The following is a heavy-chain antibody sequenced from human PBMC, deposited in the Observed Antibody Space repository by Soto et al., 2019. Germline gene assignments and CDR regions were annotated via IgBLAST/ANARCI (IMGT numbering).Heavy chain of an antibody. J-gene: IGHJ4*02. D-gene: IGHD6-19*01. Sequence: QVQLQESGPGLVKPSQTLSLTCTVSGGSISSGGYYWSWIRQHPGKGLEWIGYIYYSGSTYYNPSLKSRVTRSVDTSKNQCSLKLSSVTAADTAVYYCARGDSGWPFDYWGQGTLVTVSS. V-gene: IGHV4-31*03. CDR2: IYYSGST. CDR1: GGSISSGGYY. CDR3: ARGDSGWPFDY.